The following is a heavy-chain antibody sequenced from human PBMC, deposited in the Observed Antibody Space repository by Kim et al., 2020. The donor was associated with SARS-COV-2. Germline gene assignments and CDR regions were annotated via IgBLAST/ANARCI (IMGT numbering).Heavy chain of an antibody. Sequence: GGSLRLSCAASGFTFSSYAMHWVRQAPGKGLEWVAVISYDGSNKYYADSVKGRFTISRDNSKNTLYLQMNSLRAEDTAVYYCARGDTLVPHYGSGSYYTHDYYGMDVWGQGTTVTVSS. CDR3: ARGDTLVPHYGSGSYYTHDYYGMDV. D-gene: IGHD3-10*01. CDR2: ISYDGSNK. CDR1: GFTFSSYA. J-gene: IGHJ6*02. V-gene: IGHV3-30*04.